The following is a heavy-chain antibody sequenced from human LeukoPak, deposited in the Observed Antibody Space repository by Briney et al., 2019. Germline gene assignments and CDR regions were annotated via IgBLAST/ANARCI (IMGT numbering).Heavy chain of an antibody. V-gene: IGHV3-21*01. CDR2: ISSSSSYI. CDR1: GFTVSTNS. CDR3: ALPRDRWQTVPPDY. D-gene: IGHD4-23*01. J-gene: IGHJ4*02. Sequence: GGSLRLSCTVSGFTVSTNSMSWVRQAPGKGLEWVSSISSSSSYIYYADSVKGRFTISRDNAKNSLYLQMNSLRAEDTAVYYCALPRDRWQTVPPDYWGQGTLVTVSS.